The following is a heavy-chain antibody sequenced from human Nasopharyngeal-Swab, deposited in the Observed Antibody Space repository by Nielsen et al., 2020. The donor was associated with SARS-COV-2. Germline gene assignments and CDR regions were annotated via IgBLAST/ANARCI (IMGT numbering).Heavy chain of an antibody. J-gene: IGHJ4*02. CDR3: ASWGGSSGAFDY. V-gene: IGHV1-2*06. Sequence: WVRQAPGQGLEWMGRINPNSGGTNYAQKFQGRVTMTRDTSISTAYMELSRLRSDDTAVYYCASWGGSSGAFDYWGQGTLVTVSS. CDR2: INPNSGGT. D-gene: IGHD6-6*01.